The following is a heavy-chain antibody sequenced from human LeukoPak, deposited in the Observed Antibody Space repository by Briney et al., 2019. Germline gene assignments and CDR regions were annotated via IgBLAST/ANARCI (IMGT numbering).Heavy chain of an antibody. CDR3: AKPRQQLVHYGLDV. D-gene: IGHD6-6*01. Sequence: PGGSLRLSCAASGFIFNSYAMTWVRQAPGKGLEWVSAISASGGSTYYADSVRGRFTISRDNSKSTLYLQMNSLRSEDTAVYYCAKPRQQLVHYGLDVWGQGTTVIVSS. J-gene: IGHJ6*02. V-gene: IGHV3-23*01. CDR2: ISASGGST. CDR1: GFIFNSYA.